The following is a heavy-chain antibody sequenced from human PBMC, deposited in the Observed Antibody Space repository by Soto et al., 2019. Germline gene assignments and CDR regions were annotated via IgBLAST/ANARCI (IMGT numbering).Heavy chain of an antibody. V-gene: IGHV4-59*01. J-gene: IGHJ6*03. D-gene: IGHD2-8*01. CDR3: ARGNGADYYYYYMDV. CDR2: IYYSGST. Sequence: SETLYLTCTVSGGTISSYYWSWIRQPPGKGLEWIGYIYYSGSTNYNPSLKSRVTISVDTSKNQFSLKLSSVTAADTAVYYCARGNGADYYYYYMDVWGKGTTVTVSS. CDR1: GGTISSYY.